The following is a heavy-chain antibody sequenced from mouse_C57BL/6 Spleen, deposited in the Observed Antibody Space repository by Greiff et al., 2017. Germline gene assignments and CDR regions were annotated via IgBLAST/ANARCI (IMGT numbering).Heavy chain of an antibody. D-gene: IGHD2-4*01. Sequence: VQLQQSGPELVQPGASVKISCKASGYSFTSYYIHWVKQRPGQGLEWIGWIYPGSGNTKYNEKFKGKATLTADTSSSTAYMQLSSLTSEDSAVYYCARVDYDGWYFDVWGTGTTVTVAS. CDR1: GYSFTSYY. CDR3: ARVDYDGWYFDV. CDR2: IYPGSGNT. V-gene: IGHV1-66*01. J-gene: IGHJ1*03.